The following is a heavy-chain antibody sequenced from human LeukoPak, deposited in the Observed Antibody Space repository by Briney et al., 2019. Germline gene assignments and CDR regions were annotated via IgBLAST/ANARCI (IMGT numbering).Heavy chain of an antibody. Sequence: SCKASGYTFRRNWMHWVRQAPGKGLVWVSRINSDGSVTDYADSVKGRFTISRDNGKKTLYLHMDSLRAEDTAVYYCVRPSESWLGQGLWGQGTLVTVSS. CDR2: INSDGSVT. CDR1: GYTFRRNW. V-gene: IGHV3-74*01. J-gene: IGHJ4*02. CDR3: VRPSESWLGQGL. D-gene: IGHD6-25*01.